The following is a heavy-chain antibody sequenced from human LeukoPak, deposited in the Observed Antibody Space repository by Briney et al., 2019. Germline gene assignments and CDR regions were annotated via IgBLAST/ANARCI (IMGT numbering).Heavy chain of an antibody. CDR2: IYHTGST. CDR1: GGSISSSNHY. D-gene: IGHD1-26*01. CDR3: ARLSVGAADY. V-gene: IGHV4-39*01. Sequence: SETLSLTFIVSGGSISSSNHYWGWIRQPPGKGLEWIGSIYHTGSTYYNPSLKSRVTISVDTSKSQFSLKLSSVTAADTAMYYCARLSVGAADYWGQGTLVTVSS. J-gene: IGHJ4*02.